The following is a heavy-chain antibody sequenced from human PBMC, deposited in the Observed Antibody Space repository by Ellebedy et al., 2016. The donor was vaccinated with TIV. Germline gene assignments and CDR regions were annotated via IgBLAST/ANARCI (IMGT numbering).Heavy chain of an antibody. Sequence: SETLSLTXSVSGGSISSGRFYWNWIRQPAGKGLEWLGRIYTTGGVDYNPSLKGRITMSIDTSKNQLSLRLTSVTAADTAVYYCARGGGINGTTHHFGFDPWGQGTLVTVSS. CDR2: IYTTGGV. CDR1: GGSISSGRFY. D-gene: IGHD1-14*01. J-gene: IGHJ5*02. V-gene: IGHV4-61*02. CDR3: ARGGGINGTTHHFGFDP.